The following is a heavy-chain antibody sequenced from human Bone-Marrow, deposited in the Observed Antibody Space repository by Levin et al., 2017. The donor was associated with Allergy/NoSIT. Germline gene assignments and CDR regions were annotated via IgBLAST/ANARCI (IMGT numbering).Heavy chain of an antibody. CDR1: GFIFTDYY. V-gene: IGHV3-11*01. CDR3: ARSSRWNLYDP. D-gene: IGHD6-13*01. Sequence: LSLTCVASGFIFTDYYMSWVRQTPEKGLEWVAYISGRLDDTYYADSVRGRFTISRDNAKNSVSLQLNSLRVEDSAIYYCARSSRWNLYDPWGQGTRVTVSS. J-gene: IGHJ5*02. CDR2: ISGRLDDT.